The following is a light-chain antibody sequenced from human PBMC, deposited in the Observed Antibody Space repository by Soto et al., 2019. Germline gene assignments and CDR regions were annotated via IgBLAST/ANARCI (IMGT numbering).Light chain of an antibody. CDR1: QSVRGKE. J-gene: IGKJ4*01. Sequence: EIVLTQSPGTLSLSPGERATLSCRASQSVRGKELAWYQQKPGQAPRLLIYGASSRATAIPDRVSGSGSGTDFTLTISRLEPDDFAVYYCQQYGSSPLTFGGGTKVEFK. CDR2: GAS. V-gene: IGKV3-20*01. CDR3: QQYGSSPLT.